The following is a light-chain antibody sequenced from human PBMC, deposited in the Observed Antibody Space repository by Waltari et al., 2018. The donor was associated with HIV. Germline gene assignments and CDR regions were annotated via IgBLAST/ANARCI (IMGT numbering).Light chain of an antibody. V-gene: IGKV1-27*01. CDR2: AAS. Sequence: IQMTQSPSSLSASVGARITITCRASQAIGNSLAWYQQMPGKVPQLLIYAASTLQSGVPSRFSGLGSGTNFTLSIANVQPEYVATYFCQKYNSAPRTFGQGTKVEI. CDR3: QKYNSAPRT. CDR1: QAIGNS. J-gene: IGKJ1*01.